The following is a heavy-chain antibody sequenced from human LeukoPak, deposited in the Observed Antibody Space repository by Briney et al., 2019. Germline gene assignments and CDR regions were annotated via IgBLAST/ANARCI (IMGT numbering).Heavy chain of an antibody. CDR1: GFTVSSNY. Sequence: PGGSLRLSCAASGFTVSSNYMSWVRQAPGKGLEWVSVIYSGGSTYHADSVKGRFTISRDNSKNTLYLQMNSLRAEDTAVYYCARGGVYYDFWSGYVEPFDYWGQGTLVTVSS. CDR3: ARGGVYYDFWSGYVEPFDY. CDR2: IYSGGST. D-gene: IGHD3-3*01. V-gene: IGHV3-53*01. J-gene: IGHJ4*02.